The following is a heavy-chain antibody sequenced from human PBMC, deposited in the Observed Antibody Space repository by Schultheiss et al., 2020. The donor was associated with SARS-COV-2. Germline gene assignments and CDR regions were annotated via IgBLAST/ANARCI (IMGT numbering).Heavy chain of an antibody. CDR1: GFTFDDYT. V-gene: IGHV3-43*01. CDR2: ISWDGGST. D-gene: IGHD2-2*01. J-gene: IGHJ4*02. Sequence: GGSLRLSCAASGFTFDDYTMHWVRQAPGKGLEWVSLISWDGGSTYSADSVKGRFTISRDNSKNSLYLQMNSLRTEDTALYYCAKEGLYCSSTSCYKGRTYFDYWGQGTLVTVSS. CDR3: AKEGLYCSSTSCYKGRTYFDY.